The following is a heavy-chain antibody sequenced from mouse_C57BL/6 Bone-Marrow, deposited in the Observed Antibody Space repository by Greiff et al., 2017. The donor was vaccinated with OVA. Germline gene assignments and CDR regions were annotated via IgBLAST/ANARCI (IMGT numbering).Heavy chain of an antibody. CDR3: ASAVFAY. J-gene: IGHJ3*01. CDR2: IDPSDSYT. CDR1: GYTFTSYW. Sequence: QVQLQQPGAELAKPGASVKPSCKASGYTFTSYWMQWVKQRPGQGLEWIGEIDPSDSYTNYNQKFKGKATLTVDTSSSTAYMQLDSLTSEDSAVYYCASAVFAYWGQGTLVTVSA. V-gene: IGHV1-50*01.